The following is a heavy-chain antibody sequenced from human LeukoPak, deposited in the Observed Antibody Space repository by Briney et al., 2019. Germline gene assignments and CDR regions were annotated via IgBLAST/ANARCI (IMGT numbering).Heavy chain of an antibody. J-gene: IGHJ4*02. CDR2: MKHDGIEN. V-gene: IGHV3-7*05. D-gene: IGHD5-24*01. CDR1: GFSFGSYW. CDR3: AREGREGYNYPALDF. Sequence: GGSLRLSCVASGFSFGSYWMAWVRQAPGKGLEWVANMKHDGIENYHVDSVKGRFTISRDNTKNSLYLHMSSLRVEDTAVYYCAREGREGYNYPALDFWGQGILVTVSS.